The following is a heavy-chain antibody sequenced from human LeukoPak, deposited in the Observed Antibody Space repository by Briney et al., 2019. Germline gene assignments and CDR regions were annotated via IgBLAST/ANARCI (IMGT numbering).Heavy chain of an antibody. CDR2: LNPQTGDT. Sequence: ASVKVSCKASGYAFSAYYMHWVRQAPGQGLEWMGWLNPQTGDTHFAQKLQGRVTMTTDTSTSTVYMELRSLRSDDTAVYYCARVTALYYYMDVWGKGTTVTVSS. CDR1: GYAFSAYY. CDR3: ARVTALYYYMDV. J-gene: IGHJ6*03. V-gene: IGHV1-18*04.